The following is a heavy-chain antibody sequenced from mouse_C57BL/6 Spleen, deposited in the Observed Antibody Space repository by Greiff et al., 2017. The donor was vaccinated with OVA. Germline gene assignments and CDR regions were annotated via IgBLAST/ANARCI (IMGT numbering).Heavy chain of an antibody. CDR3: ANDYDEFAY. V-gene: IGHV3-6*01. J-gene: IGHJ3*01. Sequence: VQLKESGPGLVKPSQSLSLTCSVTGYSITSGYYWNWIRQLPGNKLEWMGYISYDGSNKYNPSLKNRITITRDTSKNRFFLKLNSVTSEDTATYYCANDYDEFAYWGQGTLVTVSA. D-gene: IGHD2-4*01. CDR1: GYSITSGYY. CDR2: ISYDGSN.